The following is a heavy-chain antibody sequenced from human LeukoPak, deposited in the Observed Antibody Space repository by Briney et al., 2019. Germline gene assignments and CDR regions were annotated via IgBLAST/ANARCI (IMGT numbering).Heavy chain of an antibody. V-gene: IGHV1-8*01. D-gene: IGHD6-19*01. CDR1: GYTFTSYD. Sequence: ASVKVSCKASGYTFTSYDINWVRQATGQGLEWMGWMNPNSGNPGYAQKFQGRVTMTRNTSISTAYMELSSLRSEDTAVYYCARYSSGWYTNWFDPWGQGTLVTVSS. J-gene: IGHJ5*02. CDR3: ARYSSGWYTNWFDP. CDR2: MNPNSGNP.